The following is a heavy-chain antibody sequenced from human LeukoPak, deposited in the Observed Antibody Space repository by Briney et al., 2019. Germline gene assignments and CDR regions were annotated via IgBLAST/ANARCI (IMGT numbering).Heavy chain of an antibody. CDR1: GFTFSNYA. CDR3: ARDPNGDYIGAFDF. J-gene: IGHJ3*01. Sequence: GGSLRLSCAASGFTFSNYAMIWVRQAPGQGLEWVSAIRSGGSAKYSDPVKARFTISRDNYKNTLYLQMNSLRAEDTALYFCARDPNGDYIGAFDFLGQGTVVTVSS. D-gene: IGHD4-17*01. V-gene: IGHV3-23*01. CDR2: IRSGGSA.